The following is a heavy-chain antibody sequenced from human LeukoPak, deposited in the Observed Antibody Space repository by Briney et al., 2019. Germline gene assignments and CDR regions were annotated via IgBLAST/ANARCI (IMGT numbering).Heavy chain of an antibody. Sequence: SETLSLTCTVSGGTISSYYWSWIRQPPEMGLEWIGYIYYTGSTNYNPSLKRRVTISVDTSNNQFSLKLSSVTAADTAVYYCARRAKGYCSGGSCYHFDYWGQGTLVTVSS. V-gene: IGHV4-59*08. CDR1: GGTISSYY. J-gene: IGHJ4*02. D-gene: IGHD2-15*01. CDR2: IYYTGST. CDR3: ARRAKGYCSGGSCYHFDY.